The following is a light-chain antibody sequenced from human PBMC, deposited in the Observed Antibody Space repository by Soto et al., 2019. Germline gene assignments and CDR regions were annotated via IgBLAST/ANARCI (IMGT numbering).Light chain of an antibody. CDR2: EVS. CDR1: SSDVGGYNY. V-gene: IGLV2-8*01. J-gene: IGLJ2*01. CDR3: SSFAGSFYWV. Sequence: QSVLTQPPSASGSPGQSVTISCTGTSSDVGGYNYVSWYQQHPGKAPKLMIYEVSKRPSGVPDRFSGSKSGTTASRTVSGLQAEDEADYYCSSFAGSFYWVFGGGTKLTVL.